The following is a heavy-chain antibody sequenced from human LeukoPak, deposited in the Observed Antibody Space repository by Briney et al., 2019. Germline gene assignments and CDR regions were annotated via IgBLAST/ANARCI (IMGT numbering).Heavy chain of an antibody. CDR3: ARQKGYRGKITGTTPQYFDL. CDR1: GYNFTNYW. Sequence: GESLKISCKGSGYNFTNYWIGWVRQMPGKGLEWMGIVYPGDSDTRYSPSFQGQVTISADKSISTAYLQWSSLKASDTAMYYCARQKGYRGKITGTTPQYFDLWGRGTLVTVSS. D-gene: IGHD1-7*01. CDR2: VYPGDSDT. J-gene: IGHJ2*01. V-gene: IGHV5-51*01.